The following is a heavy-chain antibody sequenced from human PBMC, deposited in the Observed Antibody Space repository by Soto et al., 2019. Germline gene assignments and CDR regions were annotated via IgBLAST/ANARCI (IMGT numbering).Heavy chain of an antibody. V-gene: IGHV1-8*01. CDR2: MNPNSGNT. CDR3: ARRTWGSHYYGMDV. J-gene: IGHJ6*02. D-gene: IGHD3-16*01. CDR1: GYTFTSYD. Sequence: ASVKVSCKASGYTFTSYDINWVRQATGQGLEWMGWMNPNSGNTGYAQKFQGRVTMTRNTSISTAYMELSSLRSEDTAAYYCARRTWGSHYYGMDVWGQGTTVTVSS.